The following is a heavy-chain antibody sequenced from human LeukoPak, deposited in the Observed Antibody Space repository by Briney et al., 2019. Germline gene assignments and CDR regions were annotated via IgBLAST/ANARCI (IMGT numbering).Heavy chain of an antibody. CDR2: ITGSVGST. Sequence: GGSLRLSCAASGFSFSSYAMSWVRQAPDKGLEWVSAITGSVGSTYYAYSVKGRFTISRDNSKNTLSLQMDSLRVEDTAVYYCAKAVLRGSYYFDYWGQGTLVTVSS. D-gene: IGHD1-26*01. CDR3: AKAVLRGSYYFDY. CDR1: GFSFSSYA. J-gene: IGHJ4*02. V-gene: IGHV3-23*01.